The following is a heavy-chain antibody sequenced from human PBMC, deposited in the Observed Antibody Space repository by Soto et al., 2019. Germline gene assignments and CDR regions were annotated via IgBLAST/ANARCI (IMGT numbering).Heavy chain of an antibody. J-gene: IGHJ4*02. CDR1: GFTFSGSA. CDR2: IKTNANNYAT. V-gene: IGHV3-73*02. CDR3: AGLLSSRDDYVFDS. Sequence: EVQLVESGGGLVQPGGSLQLSCAASGFTFSGSAMHWVRQASGKGLEWVGRIKTNANNYATAYAASVKGRFTISRDDSKNTSFLQVNSLKTEDTAMYYCAGLLSSRDDYVFDSWCQGVLVTVSS. D-gene: IGHD3-16*01.